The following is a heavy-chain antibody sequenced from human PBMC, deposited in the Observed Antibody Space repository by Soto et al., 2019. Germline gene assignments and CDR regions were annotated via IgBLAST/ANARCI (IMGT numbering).Heavy chain of an antibody. CDR3: PRVSRLGYCSGGSCYSGAFDI. V-gene: IGHV4-31*03. CDR1: GGSISTGCYY. D-gene: IGHD2-15*01. J-gene: IGHJ3*02. Sequence: QVQLQESGPGLVKPSQTLSLTCTVSGGSISTGCYYWSWIRQRPGKGLEWIGYIYYSGSTYYNPSLKSRVTISVDTSKNQFSLKLSSVTAADTAVYYCPRVSRLGYCSGGSCYSGAFDIWGQGRMVTVSS. CDR2: IYYSGST.